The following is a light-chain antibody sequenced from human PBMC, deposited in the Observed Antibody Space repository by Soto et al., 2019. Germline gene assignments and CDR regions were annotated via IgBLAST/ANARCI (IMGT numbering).Light chain of an antibody. CDR2: GAS. J-gene: IGKJ3*01. CDR3: HQYNNCIPFT. CDR1: QSVSSS. Sequence: EIVMTQSPGTLSVSPGERATLSCRASQSVSSSLAWYQQKPGQAPRLLIYGASTRATGIPARFSGSGSGTDFTPTLSSLRSEDFEVNYCHQYNNCIPFTFGPSKKED. V-gene: IGKV3-15*01.